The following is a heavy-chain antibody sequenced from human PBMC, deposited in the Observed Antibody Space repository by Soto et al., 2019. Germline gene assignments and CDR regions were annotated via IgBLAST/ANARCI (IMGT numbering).Heavy chain of an antibody. CDR2: ISYDGSNK. CDR1: GFTFSSYA. V-gene: IGHV3-30-3*01. J-gene: IGHJ5*02. Sequence: GGSLRLSCAASGFTFSSYAIHWVRQAPGKGLEWVAVISYDGSNKYYADSVKGRFTISRDNSKNTLYLQMNSLRAEDTAVYYCARGVPGYCSGGSCFNWFDPWGQGTLVTVYS. D-gene: IGHD2-15*01. CDR3: ARGVPGYCSGGSCFNWFDP.